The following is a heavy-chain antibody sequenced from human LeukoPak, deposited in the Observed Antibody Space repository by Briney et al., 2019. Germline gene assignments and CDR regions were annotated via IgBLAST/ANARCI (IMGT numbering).Heavy chain of an antibody. CDR1: GGSISSYY. CDR3: ATVYSGYDPGPYFDY. CDR2: IYYSGGT. D-gene: IGHD5-12*01. J-gene: IGHJ4*02. V-gene: IGHV4-59*12. Sequence: SETLSLTCTVSGGSISSYYWTWIRQTPGKGLEWIGYIYYSGGTNYNPSLKTRVTISVDTSKNQFSLKLSSVTAADTAVYYCATVYSGYDPGPYFDYWGQGTLVTVSS.